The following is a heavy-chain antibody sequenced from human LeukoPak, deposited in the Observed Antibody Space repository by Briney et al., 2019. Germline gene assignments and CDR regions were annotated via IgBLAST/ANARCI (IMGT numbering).Heavy chain of an antibody. CDR3: ARVAEWEYSFFDY. Sequence: KPSETLSLTCTVSGGSISSYYWSWIRQPPGKGLEWIGYIYYSGSTNYNPSLKSRVTISVDTSKNQFSLKLSSVTAADTAVYYCARVAEWEYSFFDYWGQGTLVTVSS. CDR1: GGSISSYY. V-gene: IGHV4-59*01. CDR2: IYYSGST. D-gene: IGHD5-18*01. J-gene: IGHJ4*02.